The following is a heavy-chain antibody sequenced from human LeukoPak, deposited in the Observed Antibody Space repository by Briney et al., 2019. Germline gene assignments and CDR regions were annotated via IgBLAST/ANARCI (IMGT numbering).Heavy chain of an antibody. D-gene: IGHD2-15*01. CDR1: GGSISSCGYY. J-gene: IGHJ4*02. Sequence: AQTLSLTCSVSGGSISSCGYYWSWIRQHPGKGLECIEYMYYSGSTYYNLSLKSRVTISVDKSKNQFSLKLSSVPAADTAVYYCARGGYCSGGSCYTRLFDYWGQGTLVTVSS. V-gene: IGHV4-31*03. CDR2: MYYSGST. CDR3: ARGGYCSGGSCYTRLFDY.